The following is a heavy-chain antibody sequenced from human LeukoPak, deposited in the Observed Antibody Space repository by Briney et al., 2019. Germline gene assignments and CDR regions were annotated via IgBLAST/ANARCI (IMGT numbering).Heavy chain of an antibody. Sequence: SETLSLTCTVSGGSISSSSYYWGWIRQPPGKGLEWIGSIYYSGSTYYNPSLRSRVTISVDTSKNQFSLKLSSVTAADTAVYYCARDTEILMDVWGKGTTVTVSS. CDR1: GGSISSSSYY. V-gene: IGHV4-39*07. CDR2: IYYSGST. CDR3: ARDTEILMDV. J-gene: IGHJ6*04.